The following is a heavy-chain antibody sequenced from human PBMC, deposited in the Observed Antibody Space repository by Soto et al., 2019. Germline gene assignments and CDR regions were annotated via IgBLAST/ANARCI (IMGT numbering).Heavy chain of an antibody. CDR2: IGPSGNT. CDR3: AKLPHNSYYQFMHD. V-gene: IGHV3-23*01. J-gene: IGHJ6*02. Sequence: EVQLLESGGDLVQPGGSLRLVCAASGFTFSNSGMRWVRQAPGQGLEWVSSIGPSGNTYYSDAVKGRFTISRDISKNTLLLQMDSPRADDTATYYCAKLPHNSYYQFMHDCGQGITVTLSS. CDR1: GFTFSNSG.